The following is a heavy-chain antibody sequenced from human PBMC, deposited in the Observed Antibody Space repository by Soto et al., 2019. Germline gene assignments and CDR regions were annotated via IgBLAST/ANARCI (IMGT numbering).Heavy chain of an antibody. CDR3: AKFYCISIMCQVPAATSTGGFEI. V-gene: IGHV3-23*01. CDR1: GFTFSSYA. Sequence: EPQLLESGGGLGHPGGSLRLSCAASGFTFSSYAMSWVRQAPGKGLEWVAAISGSGASTYYADSVRGRSTISRDNAKNTVDLQMNRLRAEDTAVYYCAKFYCISIMCQVPAATSTGGFEIWGQGTLVTVS. CDR2: ISGSGAST. J-gene: IGHJ3*02. D-gene: IGHD2-2*01.